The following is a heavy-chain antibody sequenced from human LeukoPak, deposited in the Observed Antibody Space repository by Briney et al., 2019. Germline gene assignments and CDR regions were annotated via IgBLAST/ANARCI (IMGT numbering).Heavy chain of an antibody. V-gene: IGHV4-39*07. CDR1: GGSISSSSYY. D-gene: IGHD3-3*01. CDR3: ARGNYYDFWSGYYPKSYYFDY. J-gene: IGHJ4*02. Sequence: PSETLSLTCTVSGGSISSSSYYWGWIRQPPGKGLEWIGSIYYSGSTNYNPSLKSRVTISVDTSKNQFSLKLSSVTAADTAVYYCARGNYYDFWSGYYPKSYYFDYWGQGTLVTVSS. CDR2: IYYSGST.